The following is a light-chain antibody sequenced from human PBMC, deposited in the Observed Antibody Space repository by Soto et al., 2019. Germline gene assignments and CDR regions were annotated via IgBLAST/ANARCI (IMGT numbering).Light chain of an antibody. V-gene: IGKV1-5*01. CDR3: QQYNSYWT. CDR2: DAS. J-gene: IGKJ1*01. Sequence: DIKLTQSLSTLSASVGDRVTLTCRASHSISRWLAWYQQKPGKAPKLLIFDASSLESGVPSRFSGSGSGTEFTLTISSLQTDDFATYYCQQYNSYWTFGQGTKV. CDR1: HSISRW.